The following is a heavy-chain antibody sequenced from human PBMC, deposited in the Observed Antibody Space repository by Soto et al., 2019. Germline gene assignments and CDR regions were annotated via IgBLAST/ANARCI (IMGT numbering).Heavy chain of an antibody. CDR2: ITDSSSDT. J-gene: IGHJ4*02. CDR3: AKLGSSSWSPHYYFDY. D-gene: IGHD2-2*01. CDR1: GFTFNNYA. Sequence: DVQLLESGGALVQPGGSLRLYCAASGFTFNNYAMVWVRQAPGKGLEWVSAITDSSSDTYYVDSVKGRFTISRDNSKNTLYLQMNSRRGEDTAIYYCAKLGSSSWSPHYYFDYWGQGTLVTVSS. V-gene: IGHV3-23*01.